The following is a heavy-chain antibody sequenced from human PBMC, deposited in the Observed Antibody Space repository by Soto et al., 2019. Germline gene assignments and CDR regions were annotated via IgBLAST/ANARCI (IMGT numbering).Heavy chain of an antibody. J-gene: IGHJ5*02. CDR3: SRDLRQNIAARWFDP. Sequence: LRLSCAVAGVTFSGYYLNWIRQAPGKGPEWLSYISTTGNTIYYADSVKGRFTISRHNAKNSLYLQMNSLRAEDTAVYYCSRDLRQNIAARWFDPWGQGTLVTVSS. CDR2: ISTTGNTI. CDR1: GVTFSGYY. D-gene: IGHD6-6*01. V-gene: IGHV3-11*01.